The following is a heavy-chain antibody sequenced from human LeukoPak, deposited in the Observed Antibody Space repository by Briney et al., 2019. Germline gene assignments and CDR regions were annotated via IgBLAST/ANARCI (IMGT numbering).Heavy chain of an antibody. CDR1: GFTFSSYA. J-gene: IGHJ4*02. CDR2: ISYNGRGT. V-gene: IGHV3-64*01. D-gene: IGHD3-22*01. CDR3: AKDHLYSSGYSYYFDY. Sequence: GGSLRLSCAVSGFTFSSYAMHWVRQAPGKGLEYVSAISYNGRGTHYAHSVKSRFTISRDNSKNTLYLQMGSLRPEDTAVYYCAKDHLYSSGYSYYFDYWGQGTLVTVSS.